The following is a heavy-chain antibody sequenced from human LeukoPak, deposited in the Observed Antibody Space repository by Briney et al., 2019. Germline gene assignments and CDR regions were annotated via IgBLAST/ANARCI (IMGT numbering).Heavy chain of an antibody. CDR3: ARRPAQPPAGYYHIDY. CDR2: ISAYNGNT. D-gene: IGHD3-10*01. CDR1: GYIFISYG. V-gene: IGHV1-18*01. Sequence: ASVKVSCKASGYIFISYGISWVRQAPGQGLEWMGWISAYNGNTNYAQKLQGRVTMTTDTSTSTAYMELRSLRSDDTAVYYCARRPAQPPAGYYHIDYWGQGTLVTVSS. J-gene: IGHJ4*02.